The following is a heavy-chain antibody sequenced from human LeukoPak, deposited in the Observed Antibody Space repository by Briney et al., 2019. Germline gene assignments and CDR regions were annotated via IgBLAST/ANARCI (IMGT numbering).Heavy chain of an antibody. J-gene: IGHJ4*02. CDR2: INYRGNT. D-gene: IGHD6-6*01. Sequence: PSETLSLTCNVSGDSVINTNYYWAWIRQPPGKGLEWIGSINYRGNTYFNPSLKSRITLSVDSSMNQFSLKLTSVTAADTAMFFCARVTYRSSSPFFNFWGQGTLVTVSS. CDR1: GDSVINTNYY. V-gene: IGHV4-39*07. CDR3: ARVTYRSSSPFFNF.